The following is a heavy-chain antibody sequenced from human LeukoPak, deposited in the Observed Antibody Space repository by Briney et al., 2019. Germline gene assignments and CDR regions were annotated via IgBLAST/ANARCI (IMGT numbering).Heavy chain of an antibody. CDR3: AKHGESYGDSRTDY. J-gene: IGHJ4*02. V-gene: IGHV3-23*01. Sequence: GGSLGLSCAASGFTFSSYAMSWVRQAPGKRLEWVSAISGSGGSTYYPDSVRGRFTISRDNSRNTLYLQMNSLRAEDTAVYYCAKHGESYGDSRTDYWGQGTLVTVSS. D-gene: IGHD4-17*01. CDR1: GFTFSSYA. CDR2: ISGSGGST.